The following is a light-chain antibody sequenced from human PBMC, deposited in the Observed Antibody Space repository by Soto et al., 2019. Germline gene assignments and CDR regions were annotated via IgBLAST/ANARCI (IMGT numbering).Light chain of an antibody. Sequence: VMTQSPATLSVSPGERATLSCRASQSVSNNLAWYQQKPGQAPRLLIYFASTRATGIPARFSGSGSETEFTLTISRLQSEDFAVYYCQHYNKRPLTFGGGTKVETK. J-gene: IGKJ4*01. CDR1: QSVSNN. CDR3: QHYNKRPLT. CDR2: FAS. V-gene: IGKV3-15*01.